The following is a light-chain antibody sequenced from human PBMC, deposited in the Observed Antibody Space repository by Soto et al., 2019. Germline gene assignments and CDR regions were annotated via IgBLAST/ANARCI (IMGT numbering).Light chain of an antibody. CDR1: SASIGDYKY. CDR2: DVS. CDR3: SSYTSTNFVI. V-gene: IGLV2-14*01. J-gene: IGLJ2*01. Sequence: QCALTQPASVSGSPGQSITISCTGSSASIGDYKYVSWYKQHPGKAPKLMIYDVSNRPSGVSNRFSASKSGNTASLTISGLQAEDEADYYCSSYTSTNFVIFGGGTKLTDL.